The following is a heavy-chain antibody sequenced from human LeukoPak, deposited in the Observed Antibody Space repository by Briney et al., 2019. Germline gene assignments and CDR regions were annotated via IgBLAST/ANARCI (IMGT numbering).Heavy chain of an antibody. J-gene: IGHJ4*02. CDR2: IRYDGSNK. V-gene: IGHV3-30*02. Sequence: PGGSLRLSCAASGFTFSSYGMHWVRQAPGKGLEWVAFIRYDGSNKYYADSVKGRFTISRDNAKNSLYLQMNSLRAEDTAVYYCARYDSSGYRPDYWGQGTLVTVSS. D-gene: IGHD3-22*01. CDR1: GFTFSSYG. CDR3: ARYDSSGYRPDY.